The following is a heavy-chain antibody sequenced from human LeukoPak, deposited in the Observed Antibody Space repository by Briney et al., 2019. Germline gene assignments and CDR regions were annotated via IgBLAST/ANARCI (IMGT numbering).Heavy chain of an antibody. CDR3: ARHVAKGIAAAVHTYAFDI. D-gene: IGHD6-13*01. CDR2: IYPGDSDT. Sequence: GESLKISCKGSGYSFTSYWIGWVRQMPGKGLEWMGIIYPGDSDTRYSPSFQGQVTISADKSISTAYLQWSSLKASDTAMYYCARHVAKGIAAAVHTYAFDIWGQGTMVTVSS. V-gene: IGHV5-51*01. CDR1: GYSFTSYW. J-gene: IGHJ3*02.